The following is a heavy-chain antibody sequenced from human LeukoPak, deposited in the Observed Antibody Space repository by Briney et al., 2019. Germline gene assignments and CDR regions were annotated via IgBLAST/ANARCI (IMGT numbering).Heavy chain of an antibody. J-gene: IGHJ3*02. CDR2: MNPNSGNT. CDR3: ARRPNYSSSPLAFDI. D-gene: IGHD6-6*01. CDR1: GYTFTSYD. Sequence: ASVKVSCKASGYTFTSYDINWVRQATGLGLEWMGWMNPNSGNTGYAQKFQGRVTITRNTSISTAYMELSSLRSEDTAVYYCARRPNYSSSPLAFDIWGQGTMVTVSS. V-gene: IGHV1-8*03.